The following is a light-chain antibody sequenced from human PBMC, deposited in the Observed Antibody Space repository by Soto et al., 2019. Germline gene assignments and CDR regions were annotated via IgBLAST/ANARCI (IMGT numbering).Light chain of an antibody. J-gene: IGLJ3*02. CDR1: SGSIASNY. CDR2: EDN. V-gene: IGLV6-57*03. Sequence: NFILTQPHSVSESPGETVTISCTRSSGSIASNYVQWYQQRPGSAPTTVIYEDNQRPSGVPDRFSGSIDSSSNSASLTISGLKTEDEADNYCQSYDSSNPWVFGGGTKLTVL. CDR3: QSYDSSNPWV.